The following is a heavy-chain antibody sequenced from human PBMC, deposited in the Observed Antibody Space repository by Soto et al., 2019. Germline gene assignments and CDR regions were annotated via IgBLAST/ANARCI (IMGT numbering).Heavy chain of an antibody. D-gene: IGHD6-13*01. J-gene: IGHJ4*02. V-gene: IGHV3-23*01. CDR1: GFTFSSYA. CDR2: ISGSGGST. Sequence: GGSLRLSCAASGFTFSSYAMSWVRQAPGKGLEWVSAISGSGGSTYYADSVKGRFTISRDNSKNTLYLQMNSLRAEDTAVYYCAKTIRHSSSWYGTVAGGFDYWGQGTLVTVSS. CDR3: AKTIRHSSSWYGTVAGGFDY.